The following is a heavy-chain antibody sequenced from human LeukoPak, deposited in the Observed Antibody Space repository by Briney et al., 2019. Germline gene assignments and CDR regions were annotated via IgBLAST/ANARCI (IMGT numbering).Heavy chain of an antibody. CDR2: ISPHNGKA. CDR3: ARGYSSSWFEVAIPGYF. D-gene: IGHD6-13*01. CDR1: GYTFTNYN. Sequence: ASVKVSCKTSGYTFTNYNITWVRQAPGQGLEWMGWISPHNGKANYAQKLQVRVTLTTDTSTSTAYMELRSLRSDDTAVHFCARGYSSSWFEVAIPGYFWGQGTLVTVSS. V-gene: IGHV1-18*04. J-gene: IGHJ4*02.